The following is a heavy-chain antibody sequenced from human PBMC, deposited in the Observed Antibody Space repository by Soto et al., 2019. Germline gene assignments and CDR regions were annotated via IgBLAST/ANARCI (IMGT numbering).Heavy chain of an antibody. CDR3: ARVRGDSSGSFYFDY. CDR1: GFTLSSYS. D-gene: IGHD3-22*01. V-gene: IGHV3-21*04. CDR2: ISSSSTHI. J-gene: IGHJ4*02. Sequence: GGSLRLSCAASGFTLSSYSMNWVRQASGKGLEWVASISSSSTHIYYADSVKGRFTISRDNARNSLYLQMSSLRAEDTAVYYCARVRGDSSGSFYFDYWGQGTLVTVSS.